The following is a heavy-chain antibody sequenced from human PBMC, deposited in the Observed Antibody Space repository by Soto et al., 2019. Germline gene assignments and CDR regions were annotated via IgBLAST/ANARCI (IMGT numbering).Heavy chain of an antibody. V-gene: IGHV1-8*01. CDR3: ARRSIAAHVPRFDP. CDR2: MNPNSGNT. D-gene: IGHD6-6*01. CDR1: GYTFTRYD. Sequence: QVQLVQSGAEVKKPGASVKVSCKASGYTFTRYDINWVRHATGQGLDWMGWMNPNSGNTGYAQKFQGRVTMTRNTSLSTAYMELSSLRSEDTAVYYCARRSIAAHVPRFDPWGQGTLVTVSS. J-gene: IGHJ5*02.